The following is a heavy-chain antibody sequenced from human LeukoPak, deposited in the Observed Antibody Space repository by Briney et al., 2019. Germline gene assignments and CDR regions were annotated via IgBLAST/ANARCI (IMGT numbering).Heavy chain of an antibody. D-gene: IGHD2-2*02. Sequence: PSETLSLTCAVYGGSFSGYCWSWIRQPPGKGLEWIGEINHSGSTNYNPSLKSRVTISVDTSKNQFSLKLSSVTAADTAVYYCARGPQIVVVPAAISYYFDYWGQGTLVTVSS. J-gene: IGHJ4*02. CDR3: ARGPQIVVVPAAISYYFDY. CDR2: INHSGST. V-gene: IGHV4-34*01. CDR1: GGSFSGYC.